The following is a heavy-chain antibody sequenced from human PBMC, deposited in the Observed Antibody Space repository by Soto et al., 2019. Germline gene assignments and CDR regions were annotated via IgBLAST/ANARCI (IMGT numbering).Heavy chain of an antibody. Sequence: SVKVSCKASGGAFSSYTISWVRQAPGQGLEWMGRIIPILGIANYAQKFQGRVTITADKSTSTAYMELSSLRSEDTAVYYCARDLQGYCSSTSCYRFPYWGQGTLVTVSS. CDR2: IIPILGIA. D-gene: IGHD2-2*02. CDR3: ARDLQGYCSSTSCYRFPY. CDR1: GGAFSSYT. J-gene: IGHJ4*02. V-gene: IGHV1-69*04.